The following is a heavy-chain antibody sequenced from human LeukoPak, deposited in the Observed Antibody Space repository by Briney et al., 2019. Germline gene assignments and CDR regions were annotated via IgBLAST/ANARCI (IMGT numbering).Heavy chain of an antibody. CDR2: IYTSGST. V-gene: IGHV4-4*07. Sequence: SETLSLTCTVSGGSISSYYWSWIRQPAGKGLEWIGRIYTSGSTNYNPSLKSRVTMSVDTSNNQFSLKLSSLTAADTAVYYCATWIAAAGYYAFDIWGQETMVTVSS. D-gene: IGHD6-13*01. J-gene: IGHJ3*02. CDR1: GGSISSYY. CDR3: ATWIAAAGYYAFDI.